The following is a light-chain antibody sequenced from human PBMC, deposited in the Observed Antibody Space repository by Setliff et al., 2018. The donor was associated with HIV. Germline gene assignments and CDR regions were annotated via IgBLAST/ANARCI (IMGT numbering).Light chain of an antibody. CDR2: TNS. CDR3: ASWDDSLKVYV. V-gene: IGLV1-44*01. CDR1: NSNIGTTT. J-gene: IGLJ1*01. Sequence: QSVLPQSPSVSGTPGQRVTISCSGSNSNIGTTTVNWYQRLPGAAPKLIIYTNSHRPSGVPDRFSGSKSGTSASLAISGLRSEDEAEYYCASWDDSLKVYVFGSGTKVTVL.